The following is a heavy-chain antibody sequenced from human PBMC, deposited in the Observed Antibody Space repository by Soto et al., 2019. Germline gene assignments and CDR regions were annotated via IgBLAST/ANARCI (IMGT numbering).Heavy chain of an antibody. D-gene: IGHD3-10*01. CDR3: ANDPIRGDGYIGPDY. V-gene: IGHV3-23*01. CDR2: IYAAVVWK. Sequence: PWGSLRLSCAASGFVFSNFGMFWFRHAPGSGLEWVSTIYAAVVWKSYGGSLKVLFTVSRDNSRDTLFLKMDSLRVEDTAIYFCANDPIRGDGYIGPDYGGAETLVTVAS. CDR1: GFVFSNFG. J-gene: IGHJ4*02.